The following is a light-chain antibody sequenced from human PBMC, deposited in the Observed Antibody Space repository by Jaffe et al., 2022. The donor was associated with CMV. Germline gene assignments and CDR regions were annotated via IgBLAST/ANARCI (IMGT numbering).Light chain of an antibody. CDR1: QSLRHSDGNTY. CDR3: LQGTHWPLT. CDR2: GVS. J-gene: IGKJ4*01. V-gene: IGKV2-30*02. Sequence: DVVLTQSPLSLPVTLGQSASISCRSRQSLRHSDGNTYLNWFHQRPGQSPRRLIYGVSNRDSGVPDRFSGSGSGTDFTLKISRVEAEDVGVYYCLQGTHWPLTFGGGTKVEIK.